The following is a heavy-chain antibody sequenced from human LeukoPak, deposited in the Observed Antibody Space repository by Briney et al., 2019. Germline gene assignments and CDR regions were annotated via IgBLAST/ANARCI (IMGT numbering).Heavy chain of an antibody. CDR1: GFSFSSYT. Sequence: GGSLRLSCTASGFSFSSYTMNWVRQAPGKGLEWVSYISSSSGAIYYADSVKGRFTISRDNAESSLYLQMNSLRAEDTAVYYCARYRYLGLDYWGQGTLVTVSS. D-gene: IGHD1-1*01. V-gene: IGHV3-48*01. J-gene: IGHJ4*02. CDR3: ARYRYLGLDY. CDR2: ISSSSGAI.